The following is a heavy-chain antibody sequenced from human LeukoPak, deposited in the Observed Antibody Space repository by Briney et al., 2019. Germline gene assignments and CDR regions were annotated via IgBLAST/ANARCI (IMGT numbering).Heavy chain of an antibody. CDR3: ARALSYYYYYMDV. V-gene: IGHV1-69*06. CDR1: GGTFSSYA. Sequence: GASVKVSCKASGGTFSSYAISWVRQAPGRGLEWMGGIIPIFGTANYAQKFQGRVTITADKSTSTAYMELSSLRSEDTAVYYCARALSYYYYYMDVWGKGTTVTVSS. CDR2: IIPIFGTA. J-gene: IGHJ6*03.